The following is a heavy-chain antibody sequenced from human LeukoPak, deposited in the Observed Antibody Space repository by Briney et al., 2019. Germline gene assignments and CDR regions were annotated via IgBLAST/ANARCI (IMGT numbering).Heavy chain of an antibody. CDR3: ARAPYSSSWYYFDY. D-gene: IGHD6-13*01. Sequence: GASVKVSCKASGYTFTGYYMHWVRQAPGQGLEWMGWINPNSGGTNYAQKFQGRVTMTRDTSISTAYMELSRLRSDDTAVYYCARAPYSSSWYYFDYGGQGTLVTVSS. J-gene: IGHJ4*02. V-gene: IGHV1-2*02. CDR1: GYTFTGYY. CDR2: INPNSGGT.